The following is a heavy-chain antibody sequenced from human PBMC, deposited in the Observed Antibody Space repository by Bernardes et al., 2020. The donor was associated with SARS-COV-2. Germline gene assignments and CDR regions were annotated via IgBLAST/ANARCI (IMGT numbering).Heavy chain of an antibody. V-gene: IGHV3-23*01. Sequence: GGSLRLSCAASGFTFSSYAMSWVRRAPGKGLEWVSAISGSGGSTYYADSVKGRFTISRDNSKNTLYLQMNSLRAEDTAVYYCAKYQPRRYYDSSGYYRGYYYYGMDVWGQGTTVTVSS. CDR3: AKYQPRRYYDSSGYYRGYYYYGMDV. J-gene: IGHJ6*02. CDR1: GFTFSSYA. D-gene: IGHD3-22*01. CDR2: ISGSGGST.